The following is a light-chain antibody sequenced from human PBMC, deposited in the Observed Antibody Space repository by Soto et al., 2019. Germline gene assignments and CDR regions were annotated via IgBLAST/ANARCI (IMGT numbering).Light chain of an antibody. V-gene: IGLV2-14*01. Sequence: QSALTQPPSASGSPGQSVSISCTGTSSDVGGYNSVSWYQQHPGKAPKLMIYEVSNRPSGVSNRFSGSKSGNTASLTISGLQAEDEADYHCSSYTSSSTYVFGTGTKLTVL. CDR2: EVS. CDR3: SSYTSSSTYV. J-gene: IGLJ1*01. CDR1: SSDVGGYNS.